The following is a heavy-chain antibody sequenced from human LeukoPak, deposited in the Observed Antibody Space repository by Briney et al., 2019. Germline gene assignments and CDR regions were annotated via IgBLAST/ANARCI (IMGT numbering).Heavy chain of an antibody. Sequence: PGGSLRLSCAASGFTFSDYAMRWVRQAPGKGLAWVSSITGSGVNTYYADSVKGRFTISRDNSKNTLYLQMNSLRAEDTAVYYCAKDLWGLDYYDSSGYYDAFDIWGQGTMVTVSS. CDR3: AKDLWGLDYYDSSGYYDAFDI. V-gene: IGHV3-23*01. D-gene: IGHD3-22*01. CDR1: GFTFSDYA. J-gene: IGHJ3*02. CDR2: ITGSGVNT.